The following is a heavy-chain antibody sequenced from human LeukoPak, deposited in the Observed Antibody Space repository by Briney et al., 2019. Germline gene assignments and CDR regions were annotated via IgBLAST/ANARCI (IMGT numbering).Heavy chain of an antibody. J-gene: IGHJ4*02. D-gene: IGHD2-2*01. Sequence: SETLSLTCTVSGGSISSYFWTWIRQPAGMGLEWIGRIYTSGSTNYKPSLKSRVTMSVDTSKNQFSLKLSSVTAADTAVYFCARGSTRYDYWGQGTQVTVSS. CDR2: IYTSGST. V-gene: IGHV4-4*07. CDR1: GGSISSYF. CDR3: ARGSTRYDY.